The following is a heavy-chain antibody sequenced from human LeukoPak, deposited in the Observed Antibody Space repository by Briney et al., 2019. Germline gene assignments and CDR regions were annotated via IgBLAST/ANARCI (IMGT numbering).Heavy chain of an antibody. J-gene: IGHJ4*02. Sequence: PGGSLRLSCAASGFPLSSYAMSWVRQASGKGLEWVSATSSSDPGTYYADSVKGRFTISRDNSKNTLYLQMNSLRAEDTAVYYCAKGDSYYYTSGSYYFDNWGQETLVTVSS. CDR2: TSSSDPGT. CDR3: AKGDSYYYTSGSYYFDN. V-gene: IGHV3-23*01. CDR1: GFPLSSYA. D-gene: IGHD3-10*01.